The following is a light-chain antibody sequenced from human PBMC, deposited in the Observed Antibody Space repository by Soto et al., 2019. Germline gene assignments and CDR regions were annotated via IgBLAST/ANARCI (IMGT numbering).Light chain of an antibody. V-gene: IGKV1-39*01. CDR3: QQSYSTPLIT. Sequence: DIQMTQSPSSLSASVGDRVIITCRASQTISSHLNWYQQKPGKAPNLLVYAASSLQSGVPSRFSGSGSGTDFTLTISSLQPEDFATYYCQQSYSTPLITFGQGARLEIK. CDR2: AAS. CDR1: QTISSH. J-gene: IGKJ5*01.